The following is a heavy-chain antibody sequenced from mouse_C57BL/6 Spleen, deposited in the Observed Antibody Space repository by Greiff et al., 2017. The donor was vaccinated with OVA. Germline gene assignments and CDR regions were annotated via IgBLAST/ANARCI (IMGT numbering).Heavy chain of an antibody. CDR3: ARDSPFAY. V-gene: IGHV5-4*01. Sequence: EVKLMESGGGLVKPGGSLKLSCAASGFTFSSYAMSWVRQTPEKRLEWVATISDGGSYTYYPDNVKGRFTISRDNAKNNLYLQMSHLQSEDTAMYYCARDSPFAYWGQGTLVTVSA. CDR1: GFTFSSYA. J-gene: IGHJ3*01. CDR2: ISDGGSYT.